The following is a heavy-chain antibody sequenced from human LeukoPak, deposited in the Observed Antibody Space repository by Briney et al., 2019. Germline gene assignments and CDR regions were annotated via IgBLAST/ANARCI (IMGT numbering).Heavy chain of an antibody. Sequence: ASVKVSCKASGYTFTGYYMHWVRQAPGQGLEWMGWINPNSGGTNYAQKFQGRVTMTRDTSISTAYMELSRLRSDDTAVYYCAREPQEDRWLQPRGFDYWGQGTLVTVSS. CDR3: AREPQEDRWLQPRGFDY. CDR2: INPNSGGT. J-gene: IGHJ4*02. D-gene: IGHD5-24*01. CDR1: GYTFTGYY. V-gene: IGHV1-2*02.